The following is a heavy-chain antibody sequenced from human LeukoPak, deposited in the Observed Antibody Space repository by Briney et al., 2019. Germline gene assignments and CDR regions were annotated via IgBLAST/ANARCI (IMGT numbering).Heavy chain of an antibody. J-gene: IGHJ4*02. CDR2: ISGSGVST. D-gene: IGHD3-10*01. Sequence: GGSLRLSCAASGFRFSSYAMSWVRQAPGKGLEWVSAISGSGVSTYYADSVKGRFTVSRDNSKNTLYLQMNSLRAEDTAVYYCARSIRITMVRGVIEGFDYWGQGTLVTVSS. CDR3: ARSIRITMVRGVIEGFDY. V-gene: IGHV3-23*01. CDR1: GFRFSSYA.